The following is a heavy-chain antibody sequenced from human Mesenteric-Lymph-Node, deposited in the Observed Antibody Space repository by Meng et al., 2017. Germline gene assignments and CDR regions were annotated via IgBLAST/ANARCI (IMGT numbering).Heavy chain of an antibody. CDR2: TSGSGVNT. D-gene: IGHD2-8*01. V-gene: IGHV3-23*01. CDR1: GFTFSSYA. J-gene: IGHJ6*02. CDR3: AKEGYCTNGVFGSRYGMDV. Sequence: GGSLRLSCAASGFTFSSYAMSWVRQAPGKGLEWVSATSGSGVNTYYADSVKGRFTISRDNSKNTLYLQMNSLRAEDTAVYYCAKEGYCTNGVFGSRYGMDVWGQGTTVTVSS.